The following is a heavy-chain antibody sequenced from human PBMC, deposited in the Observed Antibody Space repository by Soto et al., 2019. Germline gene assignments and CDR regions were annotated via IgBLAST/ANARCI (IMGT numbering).Heavy chain of an antibody. J-gene: IGHJ3*02. CDR3: ARIIGYCRNNDCSWTFDI. D-gene: IGHD2-15*01. V-gene: IGHV5-51*01. Sequence: GESLKISCKTSGYSFISYWVAWVRQVPGKGLEWMGTFYPGDSTSTYSPSFQGQVTISVDKSISTAYLQLSSLKTSDTAMYYCARIIGYCRNNDCSWTFDIWGQGTVVTVSS. CDR1: GYSFISYW. CDR2: FYPGDSTS.